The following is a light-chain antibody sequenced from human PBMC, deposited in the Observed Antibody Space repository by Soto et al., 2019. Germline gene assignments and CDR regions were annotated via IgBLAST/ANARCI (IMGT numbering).Light chain of an antibody. CDR3: HQRQSWPRT. J-gene: IGKJ1*01. CDR2: QTS. V-gene: IGKV3-11*01. CDR1: QRFSTSF. Sequence: EIVLTQSPGTLSLSPGESATLSCRASQRFSTSFLAWYQHRPGQAPRLLIYQTSIRAAGIPARFSASGSGTDFTLTISDVQPEDFALYYCHQRQSWPRTFGQGTRWIS.